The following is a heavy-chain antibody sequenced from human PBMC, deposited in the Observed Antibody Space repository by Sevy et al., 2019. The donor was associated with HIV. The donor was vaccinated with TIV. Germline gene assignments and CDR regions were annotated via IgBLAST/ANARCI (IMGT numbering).Heavy chain of an antibody. Sequence: GGSLRLSCAASGFTFSSYSMNWVRQAPGKGLEWVSSISSSSYIYYADSVKGRFNISKDNAKNSLYLQMNSLSAEDTVVYYCARDFIGLDSSSWLGYYYFYYGMDVWGQGTTVTVSS. V-gene: IGHV3-21*01. CDR3: ARDFIGLDSSSWLGYYYFYYGMDV. CDR2: ISSSSYI. J-gene: IGHJ6*02. CDR1: GFTFSSYS. D-gene: IGHD6-13*01.